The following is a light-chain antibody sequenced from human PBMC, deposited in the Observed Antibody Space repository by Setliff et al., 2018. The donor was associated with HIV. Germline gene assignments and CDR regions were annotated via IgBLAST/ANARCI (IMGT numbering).Light chain of an antibody. J-gene: IGLJ2*01. Sequence: QSVLAQPASVSGSPGQSITISCTGTSSDVGGYNYVSWYQQHPGKAPKLMIYDVTNRPSGVSNRFSGSKSANTASLTISGLQAEDEADYYCSSYTNSNTLIFGGGTKVTVL. CDR3: SSYTNSNTLI. CDR1: SSDVGGYNY. V-gene: IGLV2-14*03. CDR2: DVT.